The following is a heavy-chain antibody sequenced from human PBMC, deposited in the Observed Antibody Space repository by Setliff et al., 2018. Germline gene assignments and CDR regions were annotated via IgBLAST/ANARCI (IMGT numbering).Heavy chain of an antibody. J-gene: IGHJ4*02. D-gene: IGHD1-26*01. CDR3: ARGQTVGPNSGKDY. V-gene: IGHV1-3*01. Sequence: VQVSCKASGYTFTAYDIHWMRQAPGQSLEWMGWINGVNGNTKYSQNFQGRVTFTSDTSANTAFMELSSLRSEDSSMYYCARGQTVGPNSGKDYWGQGTLVTVSS. CDR1: GYTFTAYD. CDR2: INGVNGNT.